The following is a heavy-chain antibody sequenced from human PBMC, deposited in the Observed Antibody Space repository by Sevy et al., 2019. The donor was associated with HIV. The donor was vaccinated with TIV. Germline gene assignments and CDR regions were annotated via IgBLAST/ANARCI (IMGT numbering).Heavy chain of an antibody. CDR1: GGSFSGYC. CDR2: INHSGST. Sequence: SETLSLTCAVYGGSFSGYCWSWIRQPPGKGLEWIGEINHSGSTNYNPSLKSRVTISVDTSKNQFSLKLSSVTAADTAVYYCARLPSRIAAAGIRRDYWGQGTLVTVSS. V-gene: IGHV4-34*01. CDR3: ARLPSRIAAAGIRRDY. D-gene: IGHD6-13*01. J-gene: IGHJ4*02.